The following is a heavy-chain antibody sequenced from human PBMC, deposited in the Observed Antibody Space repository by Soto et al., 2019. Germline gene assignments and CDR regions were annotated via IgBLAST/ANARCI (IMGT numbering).Heavy chain of an antibody. Sequence: GGSLRLSCAASGFTFSSYWMHWVRQAPGKGLVWVSRINSDGSSTSYADSVKGRFTISRDNAKNTLYLQMNSLRAEDTAVYYCARSEDIVVVPAAIGAFDIWGQGTMVTVSS. J-gene: IGHJ3*02. D-gene: IGHD2-2*02. V-gene: IGHV3-74*01. CDR3: ARSEDIVVVPAAIGAFDI. CDR1: GFTFSSYW. CDR2: INSDGSST.